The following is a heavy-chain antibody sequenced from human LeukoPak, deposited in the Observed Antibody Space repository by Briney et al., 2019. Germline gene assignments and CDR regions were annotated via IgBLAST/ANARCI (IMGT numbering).Heavy chain of an antibody. V-gene: IGHV4-59*01. CDR1: GGSISSYS. CDR2: IYYSGST. Sequence: SETLSLTCTVSGGSISSYSWSWIRQPPGKGLEWIGYIYYSGSTNYNPSLKSRVTISVDTSKNQFSLKLSSVTAADTAVYYCARDSGLSSSPRFDYWGQGTLVTVSS. CDR3: ARDSGLSSSPRFDY. D-gene: IGHD6-6*01. J-gene: IGHJ4*02.